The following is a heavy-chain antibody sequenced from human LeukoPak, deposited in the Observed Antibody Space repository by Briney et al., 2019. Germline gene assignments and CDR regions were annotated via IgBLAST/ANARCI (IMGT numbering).Heavy chain of an antibody. V-gene: IGHV1-2*02. CDR2: INPNSGGT. J-gene: IGHJ4*02. CDR3: ARDHDYYDSSGYPH. Sequence: ASVKVSYKASGYTFTGYYMHWVRQAPGQGLEWMGWINPNSGGTNYAQKFQGRVTMTRDTSISTAYMELSRLRSDDTAVYYCARDHDYYDSSGYPHWGQGTLVTVSS. CDR1: GYTFTGYY. D-gene: IGHD3-22*01.